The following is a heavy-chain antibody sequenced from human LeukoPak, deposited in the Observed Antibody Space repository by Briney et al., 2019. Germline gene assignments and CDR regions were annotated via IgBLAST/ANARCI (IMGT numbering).Heavy chain of an antibody. CDR2: IDPASGIT. CDR1: GYIFSDYW. D-gene: IGHD3-16*01. CDR3: ARVGAPGGLRPYHYYY. J-gene: IGHJ4*02. Sequence: ASVKVSCKASGYIFSDYWIHWVRQAPGRGLECLGWIDPASGITNQQQKFQGRITVTRDTSASTVYMDLTGLTTDDTALYYCARVGAPGGLRPYHYYYWGQGTLVTVSS. V-gene: IGHV1-2*02.